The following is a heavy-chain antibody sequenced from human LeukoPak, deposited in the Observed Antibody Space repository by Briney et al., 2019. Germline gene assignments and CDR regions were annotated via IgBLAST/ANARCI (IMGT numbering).Heavy chain of an antibody. Sequence: PSETLSLTCTVSGGSISSGGYYWSWIRQPPGKGLEWIGEINHSGSTNYNPSLKSRVTISVDTSKNQFSLKLSSVTAADTAVYYCAMTTVTPFDYWGQGTLVTVSS. CDR1: GGSISSGGYY. V-gene: IGHV4-39*07. J-gene: IGHJ4*02. CDR2: INHSGST. CDR3: AMTTVTPFDY. D-gene: IGHD4-17*01.